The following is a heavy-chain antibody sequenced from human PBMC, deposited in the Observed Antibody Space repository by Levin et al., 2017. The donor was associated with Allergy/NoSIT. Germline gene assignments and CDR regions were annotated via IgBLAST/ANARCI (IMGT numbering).Heavy chain of an antibody. V-gene: IGHV3-49*03. CDR3: TRMRYGFGELYMDV. CDR2: IRSKAYGGTT. J-gene: IGHJ6*03. Sequence: GGSLRLSCTASGFTFGDYAMSWFRQAPGKGLEWVGFIRSKAYGGTTEYAASVKGRFTISRDDSKSIAYLQMNSLKTEDTAVYYCTRMRYGFGELYMDVWGKGTTVTVSS. CDR1: GFTFGDYA. D-gene: IGHD3-10*01.